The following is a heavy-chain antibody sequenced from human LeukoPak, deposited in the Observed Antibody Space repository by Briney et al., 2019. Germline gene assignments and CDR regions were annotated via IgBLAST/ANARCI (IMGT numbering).Heavy chain of an antibody. CDR2: INHSGST. J-gene: IGHJ6*03. D-gene: IGHD5-18*01. CDR3: ARRRGYSYGYVPHYYYYYMDV. Sequence: SETLSLTCAVYGGSFSGYYWSWIRQPPGKGLEWIGEINHSGSTNYNPSLKSRVTISVDTSKNQFSLKLSSVTAADTAVYYCARRRGYSYGYVPHYYYYYMDVWGKGTTVTISS. V-gene: IGHV4-34*01. CDR1: GGSFSGYY.